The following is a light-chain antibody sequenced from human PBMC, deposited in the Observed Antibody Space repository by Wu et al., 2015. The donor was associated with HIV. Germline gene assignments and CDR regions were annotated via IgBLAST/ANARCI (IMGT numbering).Light chain of an antibody. Sequence: EVVLTQSPGTVSLSPGERATLSCRASQSVSSTNLAWYQHKPGQAPRLLIYGTSNRGTGVPDRFSGSGSGTNFSLIISGLEPDDVAVYLCQQSTPSYRYIFGQGTRV. CDR3: QQSTPSYRYI. CDR1: QSVSSTN. CDR2: GTS. V-gene: IGKV3-20*01. J-gene: IGKJ1*01.